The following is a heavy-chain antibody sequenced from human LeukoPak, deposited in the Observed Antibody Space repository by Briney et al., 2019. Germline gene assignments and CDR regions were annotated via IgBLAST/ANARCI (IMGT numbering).Heavy chain of an antibody. Sequence: PSETLSLTCTVSGGSISSSSCYWGWIRQPPGKGLEWIGSIYYTGNTYYNPSLKSRVTISVDTSKNQFSLKLTSVTAADTAVYYCARHGSERGSNQVYWGQGTLVTVSS. V-gene: IGHV4-39*01. CDR2: IYYTGNT. J-gene: IGHJ4*02. CDR3: ARHGSERGSNQVY. CDR1: GGSISSSSCY. D-gene: IGHD1-1*01.